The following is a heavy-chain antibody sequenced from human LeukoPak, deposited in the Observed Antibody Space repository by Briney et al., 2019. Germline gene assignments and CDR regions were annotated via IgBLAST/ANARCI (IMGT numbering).Heavy chain of an antibody. CDR2: ISKTGTTI. V-gene: IGHV3-11*01. Sequence: GGSLRLSCAVSGLNFSAYYMTWIRQAPGNGLEAPGKGLEWLSHISKTGTTIYYADSVKGRFTISRDNAKNSLYLHMNSLRADDTAVYYCVAGVALDYWGQGALVTVSS. CDR1: GLNFSAYY. J-gene: IGHJ4*02. CDR3: VAGVALDY. D-gene: IGHD3-3*01.